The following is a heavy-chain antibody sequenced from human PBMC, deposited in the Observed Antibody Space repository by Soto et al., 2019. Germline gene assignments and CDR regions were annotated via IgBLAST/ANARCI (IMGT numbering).Heavy chain of an antibody. D-gene: IGHD1-26*01. J-gene: IGHJ3*02. CDR1: GGSISSADYY. V-gene: IGHV4-30-4*01. CDR3: ARVGAGGAFDI. CDR2: IYYSGGT. Sequence: QVQLQESGPGLVKPSQTLSLTCIVSGGSISSADYYWSWIRQPPGKGLEWIGYIYYSGGTYYNPSLKSRVTTSLDTSKKQRSLKLSSVTAADTAVYYCARVGAGGAFDIWGQGTMVTVSS.